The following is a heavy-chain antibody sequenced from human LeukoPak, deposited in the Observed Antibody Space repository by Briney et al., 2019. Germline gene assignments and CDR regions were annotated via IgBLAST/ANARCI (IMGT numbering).Heavy chain of an antibody. D-gene: IGHD1-1*01. J-gene: IGHJ6*03. Sequence: GGSLRLSCAASGFTFSSYEMHWVRQAPGKGLEWVSYISSSGSTIYYADSVKGRFTISRDNSKNTLYLQMNSLRAEDTAVYYCAREGTEDYYYYMDVWGKGTTVTVSS. CDR1: GFTFSSYE. V-gene: IGHV3-48*03. CDR2: ISSSGSTI. CDR3: AREGTEDYYYYMDV.